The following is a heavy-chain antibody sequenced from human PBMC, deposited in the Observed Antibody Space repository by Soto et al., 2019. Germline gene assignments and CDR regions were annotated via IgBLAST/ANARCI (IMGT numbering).Heavy chain of an antibody. CDR3: AREGILGLFDAYDL. D-gene: IGHD3-3*01. Sequence: ASVKVSCKGSGYTFKACAMHWVRQAPGHRLEWMGWISTHNGNTIYAQKFQGRVIMTMDTSTTTVYMELRSLRPDDTAVYLCAREGILGLFDAYDLWGQGTMVTVSS. CDR2: ISTHNGNT. V-gene: IGHV1-3*04. CDR1: GYTFKACA. J-gene: IGHJ3*01.